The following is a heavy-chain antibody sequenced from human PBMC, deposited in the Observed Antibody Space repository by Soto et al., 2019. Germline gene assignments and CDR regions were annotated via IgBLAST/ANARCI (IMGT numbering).Heavy chain of an antibody. D-gene: IGHD3-22*01. J-gene: IGHJ5*02. CDR2: IDPSDSYT. CDR1: GYSFTSCW. Sequence: PGESLKISCKGSGYSFTSCWISWVRQMPGKGLEWMGRIDPSDSYTNYSPSFQGHVTISADKSISTAYLQWSSLKASDTAMYYCASEPDSSGYYYYNWFDPWGQGXLVTVSS. CDR3: ASEPDSSGYYYYNWFDP. V-gene: IGHV5-10-1*01.